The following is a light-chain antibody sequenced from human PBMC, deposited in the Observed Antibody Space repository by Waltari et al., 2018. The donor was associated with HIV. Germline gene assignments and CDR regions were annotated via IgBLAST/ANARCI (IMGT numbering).Light chain of an antibody. CDR3: SSYTANSRI. CDR2: DVS. V-gene: IGLV2-14*03. CDR1: SSDVGGHNS. J-gene: IGLJ2*01. Sequence: QSALTQPASVSGSLGQSITISYTGTSSDVGGHNSVSWYQQHPGKAPKLLISDVSNRPSGVSNRFSGSKSGNTASLTISGLQAEDEADYYCSSYTANSRIFGGGTRLTVL.